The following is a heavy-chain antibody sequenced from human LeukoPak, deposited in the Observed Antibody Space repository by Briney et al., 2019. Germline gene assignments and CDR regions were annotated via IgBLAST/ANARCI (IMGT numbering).Heavy chain of an antibody. V-gene: IGHV1-46*01. Sequence: ASVKVSCKASGYTFTSHYMHWVRQAPGQGLEWMGVINPSSGSTTYAQKFQGRVTMTRDTSTSTVYMELSSLRSEDTAVYYCARGRGNYFDYWGQGTLVTVSS. CDR3: ARGRGNYFDY. CDR1: GYTFTSHY. D-gene: IGHD3-16*01. CDR2: INPSSGST. J-gene: IGHJ4*02.